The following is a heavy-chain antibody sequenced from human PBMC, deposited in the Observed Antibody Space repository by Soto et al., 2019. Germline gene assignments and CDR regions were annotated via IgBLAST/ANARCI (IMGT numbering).Heavy chain of an antibody. CDR2: ISGSGGST. Sequence: GGSLRLSCAASGFTFSSYAMSWVRQAPGKGLEWVSAISGSGGSTYYADSVKGRFTISRDNSKNTLYLQMNSLRAEDTAVYYCAKDGYCSSTSCSTNWFDPWGQGTLVNVSS. CDR1: GFTFSSYA. CDR3: AKDGYCSSTSCSTNWFDP. D-gene: IGHD2-2*03. J-gene: IGHJ5*02. V-gene: IGHV3-23*01.